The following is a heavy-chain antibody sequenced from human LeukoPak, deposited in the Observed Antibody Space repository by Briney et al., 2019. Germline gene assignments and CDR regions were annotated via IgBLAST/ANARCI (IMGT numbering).Heavy chain of an antibody. CDR1: VYTFTIYD. CDR2: MNPDSGNT. CDR3: AVHLPGDYLDP. D-gene: IGHD4-17*01. J-gene: IGHJ5*02. V-gene: IGHV1-8*01. Sequence: GASVKVSCKASVYTFTIYDINWVRQAAGQGLEWMGWMNPDSGNTDFAQKFQGRVTMTRNTSISTAYMELSSLTSEDTAVYYCAVHLPGDYLDPWGQGTLVTVSS.